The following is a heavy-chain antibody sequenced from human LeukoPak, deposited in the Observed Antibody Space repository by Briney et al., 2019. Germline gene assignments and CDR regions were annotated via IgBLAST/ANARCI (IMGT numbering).Heavy chain of an antibody. V-gene: IGHV4-34*01. Sequence: SETLSLTCAVYGGSFSGYYWSWIRQPPGKGLEWIGEINHSGSTNYNPSLKSRVTISVDTSKNQFSLKLSSVTAADTAVYYCARLIPGPYYDILTGYLNYYYYYYMDVWGKGTTVTISS. CDR1: GGSFSGYY. CDR3: ARLIPGPYYDILTGYLNYYYYYYMDV. CDR2: INHSGST. J-gene: IGHJ6*03. D-gene: IGHD3-9*01.